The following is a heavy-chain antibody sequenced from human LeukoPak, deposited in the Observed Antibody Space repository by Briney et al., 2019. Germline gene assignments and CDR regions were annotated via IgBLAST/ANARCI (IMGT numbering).Heavy chain of an antibody. CDR1: GFSVGSNY. D-gene: IGHD2-2*01. J-gene: IGHJ4*02. CDR3: ARHGVAVTSYFDY. Sequence: PGGSLRLSCAASGFSVGSNYMSWVRQAPGKGLEWVSVIYSGGSTYYADSVKGRFTISRDNSKNTPYLQMNSLRAEDTAVYYCARHGVAVTSYFDYWGQGTLVTVSS. CDR2: IYSGGST. V-gene: IGHV3-53*01.